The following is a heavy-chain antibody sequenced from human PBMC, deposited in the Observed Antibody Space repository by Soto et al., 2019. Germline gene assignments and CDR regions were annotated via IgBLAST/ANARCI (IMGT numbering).Heavy chain of an antibody. V-gene: IGHV3-9*01. Sequence: EVQLVESGGGLVQPGRSLRLSCAASGFTFDDYAMHWVRQAPGKGLEWVSGISGNSGSIGYADSVKGGFTISRDNAKTSLYLQMNSLRAEDTALYYCASSRGYNWNYFDYWGQGTLVTVSS. CDR2: ISGNSGSI. J-gene: IGHJ4*02. CDR1: GFTFDDYA. CDR3: ASSRGYNWNYFDY. D-gene: IGHD1-20*01.